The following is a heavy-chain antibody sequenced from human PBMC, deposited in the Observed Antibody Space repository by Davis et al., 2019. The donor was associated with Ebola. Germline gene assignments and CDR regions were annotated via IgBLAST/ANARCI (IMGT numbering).Heavy chain of an antibody. V-gene: IGHV3-23*01. J-gene: IGHJ6*03. D-gene: IGHD3-3*01. CDR3: AKGPYYDFWSGYHKATHYMDV. CDR1: GFTFSSYA. Sequence: GESLKISCAASGFTFSSYAMSWVRQAPGKGLEWVSAISGSGGSTYYADSVKGRFTISRDNSKNTLYLQMNSLRAEDTAVYYCAKGPYYDFWSGYHKATHYMDVWGKGTTVTVSS. CDR2: ISGSGGST.